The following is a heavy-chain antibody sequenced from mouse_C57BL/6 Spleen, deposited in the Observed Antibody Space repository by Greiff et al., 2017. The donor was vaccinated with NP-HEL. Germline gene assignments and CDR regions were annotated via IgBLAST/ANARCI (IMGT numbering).Heavy chain of an antibody. Sequence: VQLQQPGAELVMPGASVKLSCKASGYTFTSYWMHWVKQRPGQGLEWIGEIDPSDSYTNYNQKFKGKSTLTVDKSSSTAYMQLSSLTSEDSAVYYCAKYSNYGYAMDYWGQGTSVTVSS. CDR1: GYTFTSYW. J-gene: IGHJ4*01. CDR2: IDPSDSYT. V-gene: IGHV1-69*01. CDR3: AKYSNYGYAMDY. D-gene: IGHD2-5*01.